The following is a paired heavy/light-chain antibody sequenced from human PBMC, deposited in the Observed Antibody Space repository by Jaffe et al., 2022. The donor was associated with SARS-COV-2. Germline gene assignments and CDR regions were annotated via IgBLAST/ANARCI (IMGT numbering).Heavy chain of an antibody. CDR1: GASMRSPYY. CDR2: IHDSGST. D-gene: IGHD1-20*01. Sequence: QVQLYESGPGLVKPSETLSLTCAVSGASMRSPYYWSWIRQSPGKGLEWIGNIHDSGSTNYNPSLTSRVAISVDPSKNQFSLKLSSMTTADTAVYYCARGGDNGNWKYYIDFWGQGTLVTVSS. CDR3: ARGGDNGNWKYYIDF. V-gene: IGHV4-59*01. J-gene: IGHJ4*02.
Light chain of an antibody. Sequence: DIQMTQSPSSLSASVGDRVTITCRASQAIINDVGWYQQKPGKAPKRLIYDIFKLQSGVPSRFSGSGFGTEFTLTISSLQPEDFATYYCLQHTFPPTFGLGTRLEIK. V-gene: IGKV1-17*01. CDR1: QAIIND. J-gene: IGKJ2*01. CDR2: DIF. CDR3: LQHTFPPT.